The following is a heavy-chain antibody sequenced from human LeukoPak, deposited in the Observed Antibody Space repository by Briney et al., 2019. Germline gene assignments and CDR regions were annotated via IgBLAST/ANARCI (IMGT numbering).Heavy chain of an antibody. Sequence: GGSLRLSCAASGFAVSTNYLSWVRQAPGKGLEWVSVIYSDGSTYYTDTVKGRFTISRDNSKNTLYLQMNSLRPEDTAVYYCARDQRSESYYPWGWFDPWGQGTLVTVSS. D-gene: IGHD1-26*01. V-gene: IGHV3-66*02. CDR2: IYSDGST. CDR1: GFAVSTNY. CDR3: ARDQRSESYYPWGWFDP. J-gene: IGHJ5*02.